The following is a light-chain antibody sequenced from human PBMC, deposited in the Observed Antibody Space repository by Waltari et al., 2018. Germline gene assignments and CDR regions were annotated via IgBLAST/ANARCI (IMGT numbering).Light chain of an antibody. CDR3: QQYYSTPPT. V-gene: IGKV4-1*01. CDR2: WAS. Sequence: DIVMTQSPDSLAVSLGVSVTINCKSSQSVLSRSDSKNFLAWYQQKPGQSPKLLIHWASTRESGVPDRFSGSGSGTDFALTISTLQGEDVAVYYCQQYYSTPPTFGQGTKVEIK. J-gene: IGKJ1*01. CDR1: QSVLSRSDSKNF.